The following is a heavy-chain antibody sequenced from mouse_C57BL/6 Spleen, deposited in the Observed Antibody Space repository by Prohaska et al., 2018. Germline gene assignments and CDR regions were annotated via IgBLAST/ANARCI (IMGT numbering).Heavy chain of an antibody. Sequence: EVKLEESGGDLVQPGGSMKLSCVASGFTFSNYWMNWVRQSPEQGLDWFAQMRLKSDNYATHYAESVKGRFTISRDDSKSSVYLQMNNLRAEDTGIYYCTAPAGSTDDWGQGTTPPVSS. CDR1: GFTFSNYW. CDR2: MRLKSDNYAT. CDR3: TAPAGSTDD. D-gene: IGHD4-1*01. J-gene: IGHJ2*01. V-gene: IGHV6-3*01.